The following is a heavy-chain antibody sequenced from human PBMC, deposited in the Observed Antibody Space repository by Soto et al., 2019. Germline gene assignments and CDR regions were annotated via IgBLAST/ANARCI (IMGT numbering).Heavy chain of an antibody. CDR2: TYYRSKWYN. Sequence: HTPSLTLALPRASVSSKSRAWNWIRESPSRGLEWLGRTYYRSKWYNDYAVSVKSRITINPDTSRNQFSLQLNSVTPEDTAVYYCARGAAATGFDYWGQGTLVTVSS. CDR3: ARGAAATGFDY. D-gene: IGHD1-26*01. CDR1: RASVSSKSRA. V-gene: IGHV6-1*01. J-gene: IGHJ4*02.